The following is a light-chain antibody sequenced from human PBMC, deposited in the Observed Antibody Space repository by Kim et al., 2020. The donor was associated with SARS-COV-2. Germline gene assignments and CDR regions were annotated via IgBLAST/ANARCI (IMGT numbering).Light chain of an antibody. V-gene: IGKV1-5*03. CDR3: HQFDNYSQT. Sequence: SASLGDSVTITCRASLSITKALAWYQQKPGEAPKLLIYKASTLYSGVPSRFSGSGSGTAFTLTISSLQPDDLATYFCHQFDNYSQTFGQGTKLEI. CDR1: LSITKA. J-gene: IGKJ2*01. CDR2: KAS.